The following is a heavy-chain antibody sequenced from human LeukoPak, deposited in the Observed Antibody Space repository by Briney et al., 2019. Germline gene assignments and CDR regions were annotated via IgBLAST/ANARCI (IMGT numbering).Heavy chain of an antibody. CDR3: ARAQTGATSYFFDD. D-gene: IGHD1-7*01. J-gene: IGHJ4*02. V-gene: IGHV3-64*01. CDR1: GFTFSSYA. CDR2: INTNGGAT. Sequence: PGGSLRLSCAASGFTFSSYAMYWVRQAPGKGLEYDSGINTNGGATFYAKSVKGRFTISRDDSKNTLYLHMGSLRGEDMAVYYCARAQTGATSYFFDDWGQGTLVTVSS.